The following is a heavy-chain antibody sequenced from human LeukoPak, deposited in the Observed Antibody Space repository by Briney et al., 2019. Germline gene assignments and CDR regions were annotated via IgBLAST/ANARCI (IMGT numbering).Heavy chain of an antibody. D-gene: IGHD3-10*01. J-gene: IGHJ4*02. Sequence: ASVKVSCKASGGTFSSYSISWVRQVPGQGLEWMGWINPSNGGANYAQTFQGRVTMTRDTSINTAYMELSSLKSDDMAVYYCARDYYYASGSSNFDYWGPGTLVTVSS. CDR3: ARDYYYASGSSNFDY. CDR1: GGTFSSYS. CDR2: INPSNGGA. V-gene: IGHV1-2*02.